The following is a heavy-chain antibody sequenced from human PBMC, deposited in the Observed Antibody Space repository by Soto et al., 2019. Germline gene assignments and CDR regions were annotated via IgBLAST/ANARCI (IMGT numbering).Heavy chain of an antibody. J-gene: IGHJ6*02. CDR3: ASGLAAAAPPLYYYYGMDV. V-gene: IGHV4-31*03. D-gene: IGHD6-13*01. CDR2: IYYSGST. Sequence: QVQLQESGPGLVKPSQTLSLTCTVSGGSISSGGYYWSWIRQHPGKGLEWIGYIYYSGSTYYNPSLKGRVTKSVDTSKNQFSLKLSSVTAADTAVYYCASGLAAAAPPLYYYYGMDVWGQGTTVTVSS. CDR1: GGSISSGGYY.